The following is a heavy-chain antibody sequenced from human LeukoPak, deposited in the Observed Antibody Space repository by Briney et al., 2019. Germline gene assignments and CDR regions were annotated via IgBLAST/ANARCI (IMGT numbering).Heavy chain of an antibody. V-gene: IGHV4-59*01. D-gene: IGHD5-24*01. CDR1: GGSISSYY. CDR3: ARFDLYNSMDV. CDR2: IHYSGST. Sequence: SETLSLTCTVSGGSISSYYWSWIRQPPGKGLEWIGYIHYSGSTNYNPSFKSRVTISVDTSKNQFSLKLSSVTAADTAVYYCARFDLYNSMDVWGKGTTVTVSS. J-gene: IGHJ6*04.